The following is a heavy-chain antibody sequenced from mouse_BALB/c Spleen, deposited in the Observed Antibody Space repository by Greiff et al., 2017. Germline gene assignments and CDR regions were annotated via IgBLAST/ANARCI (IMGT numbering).Heavy chain of an antibody. J-gene: IGHJ2*01. D-gene: IGHD2-12*01. CDR3: ARNSRRDTRYYFDY. CDR2: IWSGGST. V-gene: IGHV2-2*02. Sequence: VQLVESGPGLVQPSQSLSITCTVSGFSLTSYGVHWVRQSPGKGLEWLGVIWSGGSTDYNAAFISRLSISKDNSKSQVFFKMNSLQANDTAIYYCARNSRRDTRYYFDYWGQGTTLTVSS. CDR1: GFSLTSYG.